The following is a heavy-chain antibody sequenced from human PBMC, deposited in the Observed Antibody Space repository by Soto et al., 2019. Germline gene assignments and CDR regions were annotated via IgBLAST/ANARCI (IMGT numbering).Heavy chain of an antibody. CDR3: ARQVIMTTVTTRGYYYGMDV. CDR2: IYPGDSDT. V-gene: IGHV5-51*01. J-gene: IGHJ6*02. CDR1: GYSFTSYW. Sequence: PGESLKISCKRSGYSFTSYWIGWVRQMPGKGLEWMGIIYPGDSDTRYSPSFQGQVTISADKSISTAYLQWSSLKASDTAMYYCARQVIMTTVTTRGYYYGMDVWGQGTTVTVSS. D-gene: IGHD4-17*01.